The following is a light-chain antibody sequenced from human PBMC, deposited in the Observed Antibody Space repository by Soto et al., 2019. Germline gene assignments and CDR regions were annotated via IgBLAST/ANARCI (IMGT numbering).Light chain of an antibody. V-gene: IGLV2-14*01. CDR2: EVS. Sequence: QSVLTQPASVSGSPGQSITISCTGTSSDVGSYNFVSWYQQLPGKAPKLMIYEVSNRPSGVSNRFSGSKSSNTASLTISGLQAEDEADYYCSSYTTSSNYVFGSGTKVTVL. CDR3: SSYTTSSNYV. J-gene: IGLJ1*01. CDR1: SSDVGSYNF.